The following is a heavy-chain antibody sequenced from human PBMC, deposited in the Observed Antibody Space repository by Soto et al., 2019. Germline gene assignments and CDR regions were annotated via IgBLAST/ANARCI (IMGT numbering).Heavy chain of an antibody. CDR3: SYNSRPLGFDY. CDR2: IIPMFEKT. CDR1: GGTFSSYV. J-gene: IGHJ4*02. D-gene: IGHD6-13*01. Sequence: QVQLVQSGAEVKKPGSSVKVSCRASGGTFSSYVISWVRQAPGQGLEWMGGIIPMFEKTTYAQRFQDRVSITADESTSTAYIELSSLRNEDTALYFCSYNSRPLGFDYWGQGTLVTVSS. V-gene: IGHV1-69*01.